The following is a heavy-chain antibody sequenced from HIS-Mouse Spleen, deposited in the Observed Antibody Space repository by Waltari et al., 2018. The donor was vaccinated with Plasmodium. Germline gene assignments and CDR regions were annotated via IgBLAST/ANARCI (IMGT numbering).Heavy chain of an antibody. V-gene: IGHV1-2*02. CDR1: GYTFTGYY. J-gene: IGHJ4*02. D-gene: IGHD5-12*01. Sequence: QVQLVQSGAEVKKPGASVKVSCKASGYTFTGYYLHWGRQAPGQGLEWMGWSNPNSGGTDDAQKFQGRGTRTRDTSISVASMELSRLRSDDTAVYYCAVGRWLQPRDYWGQGTLVTVSS. CDR3: AVGRWLQPRDY. CDR2: SNPNSGGT.